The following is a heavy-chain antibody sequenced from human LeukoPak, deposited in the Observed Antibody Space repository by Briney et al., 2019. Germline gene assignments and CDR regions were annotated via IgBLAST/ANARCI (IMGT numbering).Heavy chain of an antibody. CDR1: GFTFSSYA. Sequence: GGSLRLSCAASGFTFSSYAMSWVRQAPGKGLEWVSAISGSGGSTYYADSVKGRFTISRDNAKNSLYLQMNSLRAEDTAVYYCARGVRYYDSSGTLLDYWGQGTLVTVSS. CDR2: ISGSGGST. V-gene: IGHV3-23*01. D-gene: IGHD3-22*01. J-gene: IGHJ4*02. CDR3: ARGVRYYDSSGTLLDY.